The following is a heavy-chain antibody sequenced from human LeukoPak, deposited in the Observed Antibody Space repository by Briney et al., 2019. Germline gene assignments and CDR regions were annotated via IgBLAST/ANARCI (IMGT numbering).Heavy chain of an antibody. V-gene: IGHV3-53*01. CDR2: IYSGGST. Sequence: PGGSLRLSCAASGFTVSSNYMSWVRQAPGKGLEWVSVIYSGGSTYYADSAKGRFTISRDNSKNTLYLQMNSLRAEDTAVYYCASADSSGYRHFDYWGQGTLVTVSS. CDR1: GFTVSSNY. CDR3: ASADSSGYRHFDY. J-gene: IGHJ4*02. D-gene: IGHD3-22*01.